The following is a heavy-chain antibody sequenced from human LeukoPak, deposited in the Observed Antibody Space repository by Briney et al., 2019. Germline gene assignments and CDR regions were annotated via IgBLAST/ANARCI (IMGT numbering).Heavy chain of an antibody. V-gene: IGHV1-69*01. J-gene: IGHJ4*02. Sequence: SVKVTCQASGGTFSSYAISWVRQAPGQGLEWIGGIIPIFGTANYAQKFQGRVTITADESTSTAYMELSSLRSEDTAVYYCARGAYFDWSRLDYWGQGTLVTVSS. D-gene: IGHD3-9*01. CDR1: GGTFSSYA. CDR3: ARGAYFDWSRLDY. CDR2: IIPIFGTA.